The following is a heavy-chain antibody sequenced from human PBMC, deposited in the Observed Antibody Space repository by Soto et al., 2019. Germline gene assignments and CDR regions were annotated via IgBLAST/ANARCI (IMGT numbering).Heavy chain of an antibody. CDR3: ATLNSFGSDY. V-gene: IGHV3-74*03. Sequence: EVQLVQSGGGLVQPGGSLRLSCAASGFSFSRFWMHWVRQAPGKGLVWVSRIYSDGSGPMYADSVKGRFTISRDYAKSTLDLQLISLRAEDTAGYYCATLNSFGSDYWGQGTLVTVSS. CDR1: GFSFSRFW. D-gene: IGHD5-18*01. CDR2: IYSDGSGP. J-gene: IGHJ4*02.